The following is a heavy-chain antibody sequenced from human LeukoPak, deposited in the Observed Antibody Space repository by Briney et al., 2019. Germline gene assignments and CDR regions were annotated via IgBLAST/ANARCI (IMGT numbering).Heavy chain of an antibody. J-gene: IGHJ6*03. CDR1: GYTFTSYA. Sequence: ASVKVSCKASGYTFTSYAMNWVRQAPGQGLEWMGWINTNTGNRTYAQGFTGRFVFSLDTSVSTAYLQISSLKAEDTAVYYCARVRKVDYGSGSYYTGIDYYYYMDVWGKGTTVTVSS. D-gene: IGHD3-10*01. CDR3: ARVRKVDYGSGSYYTGIDYYYYMDV. V-gene: IGHV7-4-1*02. CDR2: INTNTGNR.